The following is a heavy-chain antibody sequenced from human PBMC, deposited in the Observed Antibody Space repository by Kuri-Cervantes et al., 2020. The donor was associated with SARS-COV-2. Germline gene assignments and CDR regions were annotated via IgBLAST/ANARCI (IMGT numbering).Heavy chain of an antibody. V-gene: IGHV3-48*01. D-gene: IGHD5-18*01. CDR1: GFTFSSYS. J-gene: IGHJ4*02. CDR3: ARDLSSGLWAFDY. Sequence: LSLTCAASGFTFSSYSMNWVRQAPGKGLEWVSYISSSSSTIYYADSVKGRFTISRDNAKNSLYLQMNSLRAEDTAVYYCARDLSSGLWAFDYWGQGTLVTDSS. CDR2: ISSSSSTI.